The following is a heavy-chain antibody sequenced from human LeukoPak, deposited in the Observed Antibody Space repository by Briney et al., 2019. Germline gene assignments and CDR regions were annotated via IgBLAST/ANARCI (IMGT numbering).Heavy chain of an antibody. CDR2: IWYDGSNK. V-gene: IGHV3-33*01. CDR3: ARVKMTTSAFDI. CDR1: GFTFSNYG. D-gene: IGHD4-17*01. J-gene: IGHJ3*02. Sequence: GGSLRLSCAASGFTFSNYGMHWVRQAPGKGREWVAVIWYDGSNKHYADSVKGRFTISRDNSKNTLYLQMNSLRAEDTAVYYCARVKMTTSAFDIWGQGTRVTVSS.